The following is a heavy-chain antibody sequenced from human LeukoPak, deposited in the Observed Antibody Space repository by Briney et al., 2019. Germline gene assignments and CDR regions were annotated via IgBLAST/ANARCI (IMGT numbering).Heavy chain of an antibody. CDR3: AKDRDGGHFDY. V-gene: IGHV3-30*18. CDR2: ISYDGSNK. J-gene: IGHJ4*02. CDR1: GFTFSSYG. D-gene: IGHD4-23*01. Sequence: PGRSLRLSCAASGFTFSSYGMHWVRQAPGKGLEWVAVISYDGSNKYYADSVKGRFTISRDNSKNTLYLQMNSLRAEDTAVYYCAKDRDGGHFDYWGQGTLATVSS.